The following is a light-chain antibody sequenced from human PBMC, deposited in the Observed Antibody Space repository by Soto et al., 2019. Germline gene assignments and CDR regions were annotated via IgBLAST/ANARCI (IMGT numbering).Light chain of an antibody. V-gene: IGKV1-5*01. J-gene: IGKJ5*01. Sequence: DIQMTQSPSTLSASVGDRVTITCRASQSISSWLAWYQQKPGKAPKLLIYDASSLESGVPSRFSGSGSGTDFTLTISCLQSEDFATYYCQQGYSTPITFGQGTRLEIK. CDR1: QSISSW. CDR2: DAS. CDR3: QQGYSTPIT.